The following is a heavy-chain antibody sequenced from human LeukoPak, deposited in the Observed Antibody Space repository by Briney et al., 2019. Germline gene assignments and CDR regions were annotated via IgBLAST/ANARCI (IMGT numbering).Heavy chain of an antibody. CDR2: ISSIGGST. CDR1: GFTFSSYA. CDR3: ARGSVVVPAAPFDY. D-gene: IGHD2-2*01. V-gene: IGHV3-64*01. J-gene: IGHJ4*02. Sequence: GGSLRLSCAAAGFTFSSYAMHWVRQAPGKGLEYVSAISSIGGSTYYANSVKGRFTISRDNSNNTLYLQMGSQRAEDMAVYYCARGSVVVPAAPFDYWGQGTLVTVSS.